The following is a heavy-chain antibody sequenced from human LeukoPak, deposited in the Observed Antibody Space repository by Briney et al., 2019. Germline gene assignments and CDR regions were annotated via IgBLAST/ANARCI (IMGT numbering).Heavy chain of an antibody. J-gene: IGHJ4*02. V-gene: IGHV1-2*02. CDR2: INPNSGGT. D-gene: IGHD3-10*01. CDR1: GYTFTGYY. Sequence: ASVKVSCKASGYTFTGYYMHWVRQAPGQGLEWMGWINPNSGGTNYAQKFQGRVTMTRDTSISTAYMELSRLRSDDTAVYYCARLPPHGSGSYYSHPIDYWGQGTLVTVSS. CDR3: ARLPPHGSGSYYSHPIDY.